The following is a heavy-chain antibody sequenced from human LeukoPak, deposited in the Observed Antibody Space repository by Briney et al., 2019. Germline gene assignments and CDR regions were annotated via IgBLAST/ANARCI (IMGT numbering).Heavy chain of an antibody. Sequence: ASQTLSLTCTVSGGSISSYYWSWIRQPPGKGLEWIGYIYFSGSTNYNPSLKSRVTISVDTSKNHFSLKLSSVTAADTAVYYCARAGYCSSTSCYPRGWFDPWGQGMLVTVSS. CDR3: ARAGYCSSTSCYPRGWFDP. CDR2: IYFSGST. V-gene: IGHV4-59*01. D-gene: IGHD2-2*01. J-gene: IGHJ5*02. CDR1: GGSISSYY.